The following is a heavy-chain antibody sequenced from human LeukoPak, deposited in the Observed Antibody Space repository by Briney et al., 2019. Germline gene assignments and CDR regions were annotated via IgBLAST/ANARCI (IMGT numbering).Heavy chain of an antibody. V-gene: IGHV4-38-2*02. J-gene: IGHJ4*02. CDR1: GYSISSGYY. Sequence: SETLSLTCAVSGYSISSGYYWGWIRQPPGKGLEWIGSIYHSGSTYYSPSLKSRVTISVDTSKNQFSLKLSSVTAADTAVYYCARELDYWGQGTLVTVSS. CDR2: IYHSGST. CDR3: ARELDY.